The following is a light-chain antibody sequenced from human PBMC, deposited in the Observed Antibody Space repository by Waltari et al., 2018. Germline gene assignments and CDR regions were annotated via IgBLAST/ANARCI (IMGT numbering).Light chain of an antibody. J-gene: IGKJ4*01. CDR3: QQYYSYFT. V-gene: IGKV1-5*01. CDR1: QSIGSL. Sequence: TLSASVGDRVTITCRASQSIGSLLAWYQQKPGKAPKLLIYDASSLESGVPSRFSGSGSGTEFTLTINSLQPDDFATYSCQQYYSYFTFGGGAKVEIK. CDR2: DAS.